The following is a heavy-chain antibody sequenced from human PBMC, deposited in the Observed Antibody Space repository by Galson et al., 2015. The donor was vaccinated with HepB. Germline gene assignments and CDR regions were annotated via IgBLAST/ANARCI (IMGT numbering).Heavy chain of an antibody. J-gene: IGHJ3*02. V-gene: IGHV3-53*05. D-gene: IGHD1-26*01. CDR1: GFTVSSNY. CDR2: IYSGGST. Sequence: SLRLSCAASGFTVSSNYMSWVRQAPGKGLEWVSVIYSGGSTYYADSVKGRFTISRDNSKNTLYLQMNSLRAEDTAVYYCARGWELLPHPRDDAFDIWGQGTMVTVSS. CDR3: ARGWELLPHPRDDAFDI.